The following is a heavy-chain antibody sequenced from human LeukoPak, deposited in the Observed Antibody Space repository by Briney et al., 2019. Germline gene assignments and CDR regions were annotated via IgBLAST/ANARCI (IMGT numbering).Heavy chain of an antibody. V-gene: IGHV3-7*01. Sequence: PGGSLGLSCAASGFTFNKYWMRWVRQAPGKGLEWVANIKPEGSEKYYVDSVRGRFTISRDNTKNSLYLQMSSLRAEDTAVYYCATDRGWRTSGYYLYYFEYWGQGTLVTFSS. CDR2: IKPEGSEK. CDR3: ATDRGWRTSGYYLYYFEY. J-gene: IGHJ4*02. D-gene: IGHD3-3*01. CDR1: GFTFNKYW.